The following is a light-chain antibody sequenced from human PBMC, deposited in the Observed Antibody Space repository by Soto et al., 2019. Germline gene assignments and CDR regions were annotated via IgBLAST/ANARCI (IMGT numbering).Light chain of an antibody. Sequence: QSALSQPASVSGSPGQSITISCTGTSSDVGGFEYVSWYQHQPGKAPKLIIYDVTKRPSGVSNRFSGSKSGNTASLTISGLQAEDEADYYCCSYAGSFTYVFGTGTKLTVL. V-gene: IGLV2-23*02. CDR2: DVT. CDR1: SSDVGGFEY. CDR3: CSYAGSFTYV. J-gene: IGLJ1*01.